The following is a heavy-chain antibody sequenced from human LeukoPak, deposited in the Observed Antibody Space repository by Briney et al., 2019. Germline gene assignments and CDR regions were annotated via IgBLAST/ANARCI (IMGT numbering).Heavy chain of an antibody. V-gene: IGHV3-30*02. CDR1: GFTFSSYG. Sequence: PGGSLRLSCAASGFTFSSYGMHWVRQAPGKGLGWVAFIRYDGSNKYYADSVKGRFTISRDNSKNTLYLQMNSLRAEDTAVYYCAKDGSIPFYYDSSGYFDYWGQGTLVTVSS. CDR3: AKDGSIPFYYDSSGYFDY. CDR2: IRYDGSNK. J-gene: IGHJ4*02. D-gene: IGHD3-22*01.